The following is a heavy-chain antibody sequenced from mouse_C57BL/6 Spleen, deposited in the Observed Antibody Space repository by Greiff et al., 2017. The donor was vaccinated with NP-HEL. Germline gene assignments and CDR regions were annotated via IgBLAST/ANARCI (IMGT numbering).Heavy chain of an antibody. CDR1: GYTFTSYW. D-gene: IGHD1-1*01. V-gene: IGHV1-55*01. Sequence: VQLQQPGAELVKPGASVKMSCKASGYTFTSYWITWVKQRPGQGLEWIGDIYPGSGSTNYNEKFKSKATLTVDTSSSTAYMQLSSLTSEDSAVYYCARVYYYGSSYVDYAMDYWGQGTSVTVSS. J-gene: IGHJ4*01. CDR2: IYPGSGST. CDR3: ARVYYYGSSYVDYAMDY.